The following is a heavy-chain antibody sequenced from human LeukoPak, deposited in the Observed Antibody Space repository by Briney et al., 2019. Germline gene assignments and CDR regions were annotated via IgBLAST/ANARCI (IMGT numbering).Heavy chain of an antibody. CDR2: INPNSGGT. CDR1: GYTFTGYY. D-gene: IGHD1-26*01. Sequence: ASVKISCKASGYTFTGYYMHWVRQAPGQGLEWVGWINPNSGGTNYAQKFQGRVTMTRDTSISTAYMELSRLRSDDTAVYYCARSVGATLAFDYWGQGTLVTVSS. J-gene: IGHJ4*02. CDR3: ARSVGATLAFDY. V-gene: IGHV1-2*02.